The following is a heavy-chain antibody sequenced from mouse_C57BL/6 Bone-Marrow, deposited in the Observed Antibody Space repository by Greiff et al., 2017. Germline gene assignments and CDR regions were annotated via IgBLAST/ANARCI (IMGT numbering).Heavy chain of an antibody. V-gene: IGHV5-4*01. Sequence: EVKLVESGGGLVKPGGSLKLSCAASGFTFSSYAMSWVRQTPEKRLEWVATISDGGSYTYYPDNVKGRFTISRDNAKNNLYLQMSDLKSEDTAMYYCARDPSSYFDYGGQGTTLTVSS. J-gene: IGHJ2*01. CDR2: ISDGGSYT. CDR3: ARDPSSYFDY. CDR1: GFTFSSYA.